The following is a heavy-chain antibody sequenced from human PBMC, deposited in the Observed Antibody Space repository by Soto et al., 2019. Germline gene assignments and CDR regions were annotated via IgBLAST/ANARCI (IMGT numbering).Heavy chain of an antibody. CDR3: ARLYGDLTPYYFDY. Sequence: ETLSPACAVPVGSIISYYWSWIRQPPGKGLEWIGYIYYSGSTNYNPSLKSRVTISVDTSKNQFSLKLSSVTAADTAVYYCARLYGDLTPYYFDYWGQGTLVTVSS. V-gene: IGHV4-59*01. D-gene: IGHD4-17*01. CDR1: VGSIISYY. CDR2: IYYSGST. J-gene: IGHJ4*02.